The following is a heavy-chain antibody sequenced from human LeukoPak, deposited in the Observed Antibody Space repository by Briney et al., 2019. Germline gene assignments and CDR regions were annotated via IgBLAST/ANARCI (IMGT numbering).Heavy chain of an antibody. J-gene: IGHJ6*03. D-gene: IGHD5-24*01. Sequence: ASVKVSCKASGYTFTSYGINWVRQATGQGLEWMGWMNPNSGNTGYAQKFQGRVTMTRNTSISTAYMELSSLRSEDTAVYYCARLMATWGDYYYMDVWGKGTTVTISS. CDR2: MNPNSGNT. V-gene: IGHV1-8*02. CDR1: GYTFTSYG. CDR3: ARLMATWGDYYYMDV.